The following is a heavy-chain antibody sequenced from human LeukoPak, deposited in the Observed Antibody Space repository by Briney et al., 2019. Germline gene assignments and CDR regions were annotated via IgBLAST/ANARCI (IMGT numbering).Heavy chain of an antibody. CDR2: INPNSGGT. D-gene: IGHD6-13*01. CDR3: ARDTRVRIAAAALAGGFDP. Sequence: ASVKVSCKVSGYTLTELSMHWVRQAPGKGLEWMGWINPNSGGTNYAQKFQGRVTMTRDTSISTAYMELSRLRSDDTAVYYCARDTRVRIAAAALAGGFDPWGQGTLVTVSS. V-gene: IGHV1-2*02. CDR1: GYTLTELS. J-gene: IGHJ5*02.